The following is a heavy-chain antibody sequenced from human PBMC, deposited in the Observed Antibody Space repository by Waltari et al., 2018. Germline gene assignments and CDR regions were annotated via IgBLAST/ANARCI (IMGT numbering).Heavy chain of an antibody. J-gene: IGHJ4*02. Sequence: QLVQSGPEVKKTGASVKVSCTASAFAFTSSSVQRLRQARGQRPGWIGWIVVDSGNTNYARKFQDRVTFTRDMSTSTAYMELTSLRSEDTAVYYCATDQEVEYDFWRGYMYWGQGTLVSVSS. CDR3: ATDQEVEYDFWRGYMY. CDR2: IVVDSGNT. CDR1: AFAFTSSS. V-gene: IGHV1-58*01. D-gene: IGHD3-3*01.